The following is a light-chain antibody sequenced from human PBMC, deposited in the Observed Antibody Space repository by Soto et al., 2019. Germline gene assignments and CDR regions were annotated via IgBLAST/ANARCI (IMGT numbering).Light chain of an antibody. J-gene: IGKJ1*01. V-gene: IGKV1-5*01. CDR3: QQYKSYSWT. CDR2: DAS. CDR1: QSISSW. Sequence: DIQMTQTPSTLSASVGDRVIMTCRTSQSISSWLAWYQQKPGKAPNLLIYDASNLESGVPSRFSGSGSGTEFSLTISSLHPDDCATYYCQQYKSYSWTFGQGTKVDIK.